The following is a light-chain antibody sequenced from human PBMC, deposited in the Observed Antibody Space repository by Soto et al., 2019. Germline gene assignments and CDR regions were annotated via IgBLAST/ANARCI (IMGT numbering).Light chain of an antibody. CDR1: QSVSSSY. J-gene: IGKJ3*01. V-gene: IGKV3-20*01. CDR2: GAS. CDR3: QQYGSSPIFT. Sequence: EIVLTQSPGTLSLSPGERATLSCRASQSVSSSYLAWYQQKPGQAPRLLIYGASSRATGIPDRFSGSGSGTDFTLTISRLEPEDFAVYYCQQYGSSPIFTFRPGNKVDL.